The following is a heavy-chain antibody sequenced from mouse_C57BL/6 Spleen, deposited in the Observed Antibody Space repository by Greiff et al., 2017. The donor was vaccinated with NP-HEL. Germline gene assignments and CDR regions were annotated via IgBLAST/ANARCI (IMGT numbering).Heavy chain of an antibody. J-gene: IGHJ3*01. CDR1: GYTFTSYG. Sequence: QVQLQQSGAELARPGASVKLSCKASGYTFTSYGISWVKQRTGQGLEWIGEIYPRSGNTYYNEKFKGKATLTADKSSSTAYMELRSLTSEDSAVYFCARGLTIAFAYWGQGTLVTVSA. CDR3: ARGLTIAFAY. D-gene: IGHD1-1*02. CDR2: IYPRSGNT. V-gene: IGHV1-81*01.